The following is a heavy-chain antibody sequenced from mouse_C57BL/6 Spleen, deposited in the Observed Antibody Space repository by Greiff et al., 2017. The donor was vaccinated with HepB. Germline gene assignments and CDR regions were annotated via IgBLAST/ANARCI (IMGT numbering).Heavy chain of an antibody. CDR1: GYAFSSSW. V-gene: IGHV1-82*01. Sequence: VQVVESGPELVKPGASVKISCKASGYAFSSSWMNWVKQRPGKGLEWIGRIYPGDGDTNYNGKFKGKATLTADKSSSTAYMQLSSLTSEDSAVYFCARTGGVYTMDYWGQGTSVTVSS. CDR2: IYPGDGDT. CDR3: ARTGGVYTMDY. J-gene: IGHJ4*01.